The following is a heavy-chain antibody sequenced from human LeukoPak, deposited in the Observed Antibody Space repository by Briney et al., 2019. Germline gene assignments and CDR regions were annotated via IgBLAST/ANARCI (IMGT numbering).Heavy chain of an antibody. Sequence: PGGTLRLSCAASGFTFSSYGMSWVRQAPGKGLEWVSAISGSGGSTYYADSVKGRFTISRDNSKNTLYLQMNSLRVEDTAVYYCAKDGETAFDYWGQGTLVTVSS. V-gene: IGHV3-23*01. J-gene: IGHJ4*02. CDR1: GFTFSSYG. D-gene: IGHD1-14*01. CDR3: AKDGETAFDY. CDR2: ISGSGGST.